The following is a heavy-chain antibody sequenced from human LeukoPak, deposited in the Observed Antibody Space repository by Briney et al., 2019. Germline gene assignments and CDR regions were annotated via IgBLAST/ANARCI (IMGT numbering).Heavy chain of an antibody. CDR2: LSPTGSF. J-gene: IGHJ3*02. D-gene: IGHD2-21*01. CDR3: ARALGDNQAFDI. V-gene: IGHV4-4*07. Sequence: SETLSLTCIVSGGSITSYSWGWIRQPAGKGLEWIGRLSPTGSFTYSPSLKSRVTMSVDTSKNHFSLKLNSVTVADTAVYYCARALGDNQAFDIWGQGTVVTVSS. CDR1: GGSITSYS.